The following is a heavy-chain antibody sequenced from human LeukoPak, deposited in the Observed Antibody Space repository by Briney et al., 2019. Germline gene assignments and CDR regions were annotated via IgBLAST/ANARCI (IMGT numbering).Heavy chain of an antibody. D-gene: IGHD1-26*01. Sequence: PSETLSLICTVSGGSISSSTYCWGWIRQPPGKGLEWIGSMSYSGSTYYNPSLSLKSRVTISLDTSKKQFSLKLSSVTAADTAVYYCARVSVGATMLAYFDYWGQGTLVTVSS. CDR2: MSYSGST. CDR1: GGSISSSTYC. V-gene: IGHV4-39*02. CDR3: ARVSVGATMLAYFDY. J-gene: IGHJ4*02.